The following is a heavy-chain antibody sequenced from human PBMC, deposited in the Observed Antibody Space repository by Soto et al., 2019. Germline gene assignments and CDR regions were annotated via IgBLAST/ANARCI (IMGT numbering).Heavy chain of an antibody. V-gene: IGHV1-69*04. CDR2: IIPILGIA. Sequence: SVKVSCKASGGTFSSYTISWVRQAPGQGLEWMGRIIPILGIANYAQKFQGRVTITADKSTSTAYMELSSLRSEDTAVYYCARDSRRLTGKGTYYCYYFLDVWGKGTTVIVSS. CDR1: GGTFSSYT. D-gene: IGHD3-9*01. J-gene: IGHJ6*03. CDR3: ARDSRRLTGKGTYYCYYFLDV.